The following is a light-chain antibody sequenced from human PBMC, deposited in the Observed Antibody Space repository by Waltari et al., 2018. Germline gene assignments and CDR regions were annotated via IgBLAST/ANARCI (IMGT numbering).Light chain of an antibody. Sequence: QSALTQPAAVSGSPGQSVTISCTGASSDIGRYDIASWYQQHPGNAPKLVISDVSKRTSGVSDRFSGSKSGDTASLAISGLQFEDEADYYCCSYAGNYVWVFGGGTRLPVL. CDR1: SSDIGRYDI. CDR3: CSYAGNYVWV. V-gene: IGLV2-23*02. J-gene: IGLJ3*02. CDR2: DVS.